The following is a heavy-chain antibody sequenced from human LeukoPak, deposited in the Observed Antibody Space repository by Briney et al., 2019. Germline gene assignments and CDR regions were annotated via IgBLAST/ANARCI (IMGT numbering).Heavy chain of an antibody. V-gene: IGHV4-34*01. CDR3: ARGSYIVVVPAAIHYYYYGMDV. J-gene: IGHJ6*02. CDR1: GGSFSGYY. D-gene: IGHD2-2*02. CDR2: INHSGST. Sequence: SETLSLTCAVYGGSFSGYYWSWIRQPPGKGREWIGEINHSGSTNYNPSLKSRVTISVDTSKNQFSLKLSSVTAADTAVYYCARGSYIVVVPAAIHYYYYGMDVWGQGTTVTVSS.